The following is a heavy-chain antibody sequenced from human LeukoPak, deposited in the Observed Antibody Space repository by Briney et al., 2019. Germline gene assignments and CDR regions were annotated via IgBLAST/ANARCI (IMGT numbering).Heavy chain of an antibody. J-gene: IGHJ4*02. V-gene: IGHV3-23*01. Sequence: GGSLRLSCAASGFSFSSYGLSWVSQAPGKGMEWVSTITTSVDTTYYADSVQGRFTISRDNSKNTLILQMNSLSADDTAVSYCVKAYGSHLFDYWGQRTLVTVSS. CDR1: GFSFSSYG. CDR2: ITTSVDTT. D-gene: IGHD4-17*01. CDR3: VKAYGSHLFDY.